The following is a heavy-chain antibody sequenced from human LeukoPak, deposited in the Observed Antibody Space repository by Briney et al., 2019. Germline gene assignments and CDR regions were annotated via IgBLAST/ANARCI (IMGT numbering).Heavy chain of an antibody. CDR3: ARDPLGYCCGGSCYSPKDRYFDL. D-gene: IGHD2-15*01. Sequence: SETLSLTCTVSGGSISSYYWSWIRQPAGKGLEWIERIYTSGSTNYNPSLKSRVTMSVDTSKNQFSLKLSSVTAADTAVYYCARDPLGYCCGGSCYSPKDRYFDLWGRGTLVTVSS. V-gene: IGHV4-4*07. CDR1: GGSISSYY. CDR2: IYTSGST. J-gene: IGHJ2*01.